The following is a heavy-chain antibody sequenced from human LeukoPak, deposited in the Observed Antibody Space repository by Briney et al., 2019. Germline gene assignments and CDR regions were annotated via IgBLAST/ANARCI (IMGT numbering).Heavy chain of an antibody. Sequence: GGSLRLSCVASGFTFSPSWMSWVRQAPGKGLVWVARINGDGNSINYADSVKGRFTISRDNAKNTLYLQMNSLRVEDTAVYYCARWLNYWGQGTLVTVSS. CDR1: GFTFSPSW. J-gene: IGHJ4*02. CDR2: INGDGNSI. CDR3: ARWLNY. D-gene: IGHD6-19*01. V-gene: IGHV3-74*01.